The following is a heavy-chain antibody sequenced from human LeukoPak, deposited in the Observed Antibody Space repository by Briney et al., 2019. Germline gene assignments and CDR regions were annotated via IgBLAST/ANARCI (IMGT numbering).Heavy chain of an antibody. J-gene: IGHJ6*02. Sequence: SVKVSCKASGGTFSSYANSWVRQAPGQGLEWMGGIIPIFGTANYAQKFQGRVTITADESTSTAYMELSSLRSEDTAVYYCARGDCTNGVCYNRNYYYGMDVWGQGTTVTVSS. V-gene: IGHV1-69*13. CDR1: GGTFSSYA. D-gene: IGHD2-8*01. CDR3: ARGDCTNGVCYNRNYYYGMDV. CDR2: IIPIFGTA.